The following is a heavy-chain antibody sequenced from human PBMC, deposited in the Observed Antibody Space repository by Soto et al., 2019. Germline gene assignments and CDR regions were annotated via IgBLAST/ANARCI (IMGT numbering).Heavy chain of an antibody. CDR1: GGSISSSSYS. Sequence: QLQLQESGPRLVKPSETLSLTCSVSGGSISSSSYSWGWIRQPPGKGLEWIGTIYYSGSTHYNPSLEGRVAISADGPNYQLSLRLSSVTAADTAVYYCGRQPGHCGSTTCFGYNSVDVWGQGTTVTVS. J-gene: IGHJ6*02. CDR3: GRQPGHCGSTTCFGYNSVDV. D-gene: IGHD2-2*01. V-gene: IGHV4-39*01. CDR2: IYYSGST.